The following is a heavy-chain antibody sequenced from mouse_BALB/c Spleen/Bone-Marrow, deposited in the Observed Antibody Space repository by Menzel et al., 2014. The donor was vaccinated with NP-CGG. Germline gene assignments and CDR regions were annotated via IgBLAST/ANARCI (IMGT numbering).Heavy chain of an antibody. CDR3: ARGGSFITAVVGDFDY. Sequence: QVQLKESGAELVRPGASVTLSCKASGYIFTDYEMHWVKQTPVHGLEWIGAIDPETGGTAYNQKFKGKATLTADKSSSAAYMESRSLTSEDSGVYYCARGGSFITAVVGDFDYWGQGSTLTVSS. V-gene: IGHV1-15*01. CDR1: GYIFTDYE. CDR2: IDPETGGT. J-gene: IGHJ2*01. D-gene: IGHD1-1*01.